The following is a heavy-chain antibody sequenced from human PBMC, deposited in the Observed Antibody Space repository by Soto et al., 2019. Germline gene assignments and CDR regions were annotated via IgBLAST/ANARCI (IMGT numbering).Heavy chain of an antibody. CDR1: GYTFTDYY. Sequence: ASVKVSCKASGYTFTDYYIHWVRQAPGQGLEWMGGINPDSGDTDYAQKFQGWITMTRDTSISTAYMELSRLRSDDTAVYYCARERGNYDVLSGSLRWCDPWGQGTLVTVSS. CDR2: INPDSGDT. D-gene: IGHD3-3*01. J-gene: IGHJ5*02. V-gene: IGHV1-2*04. CDR3: ARERGNYDVLSGSLRWCDP.